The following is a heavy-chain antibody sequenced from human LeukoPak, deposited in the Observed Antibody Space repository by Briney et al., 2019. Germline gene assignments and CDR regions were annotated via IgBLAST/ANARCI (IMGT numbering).Heavy chain of an antibody. V-gene: IGHV3-30*04. Sequence: GRSLRLSCAASAFTFSNYAIHWVREAPGKGLEWVAVISYDGSNKYYADSVKGRFTISRDNSKNTLYLQMNSLRAEDTGVYYSATLPARIGYDYFDYWGQGTLVTVSS. CDR1: AFTFSNYA. J-gene: IGHJ4*02. D-gene: IGHD5-12*01. CDR3: ATLPARIGYDYFDY. CDR2: ISYDGSNK.